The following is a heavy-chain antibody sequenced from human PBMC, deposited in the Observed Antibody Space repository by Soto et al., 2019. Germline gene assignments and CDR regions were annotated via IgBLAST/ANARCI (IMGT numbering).Heavy chain of an antibody. CDR2: IIPIFGTA. CDR1: GGTFSSYA. V-gene: IGHV1-69*13. D-gene: IGHD2-15*01. Sequence: ASVKVSCKASGGTFSSYAISWVRQAPGQGLEWMGGIIPIFGTANYAQKFQGRVTITADESTSTAYMELSSPRSEDTAVYYCARLLTPRGYVDYWGQGTLVTVSS. CDR3: ARLLTPRGYVDY. J-gene: IGHJ4*02.